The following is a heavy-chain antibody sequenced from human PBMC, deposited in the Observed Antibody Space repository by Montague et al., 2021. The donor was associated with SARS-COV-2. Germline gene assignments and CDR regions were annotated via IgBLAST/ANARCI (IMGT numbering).Heavy chain of an antibody. CDR2: INQGGAP. J-gene: IGHJ3*02. V-gene: IGHV4-34*01. Sequence: DSLSLACAVSRGSFSDYYWTWIRQSPGKGLEWIGEINQGGAPNYTPSLKSRVTISLDTSKKQISLKLNSVTVADTAVFFCARGGPVQGSFRHFDSISSGALDIWAQGSLVIVSS. D-gene: IGHD3-9*01. CDR1: RGSFSDYY. CDR3: ARGGPVQGSFRHFDSISSGALDI.